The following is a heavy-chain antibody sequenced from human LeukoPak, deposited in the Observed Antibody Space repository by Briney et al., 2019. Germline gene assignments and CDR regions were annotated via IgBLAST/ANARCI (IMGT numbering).Heavy chain of an antibody. J-gene: IGHJ4*02. CDR3: ARGGYYYDSSSYYSFDY. D-gene: IGHD3-22*01. Sequence: SETLSLTCTVSGGSISSYYWSWLRQPAGKGLEWIGRIYPSGSTNYNPSLKSRVTISVDTSKNLFSLRLSSVPAADTAVYYCARGGYYYDSSSYYSFDYWGQGTLVTVSS. CDR1: GGSISSYY. CDR2: IYPSGST. V-gene: IGHV4-4*07.